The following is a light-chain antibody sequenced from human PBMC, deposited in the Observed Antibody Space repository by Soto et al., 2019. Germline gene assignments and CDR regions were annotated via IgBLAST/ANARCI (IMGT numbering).Light chain of an antibody. CDR2: DAY. CDR3: QHYNTYST. J-gene: IGKJ1*01. CDR1: QSIRSW. V-gene: IGKV1-5*01. Sequence: DIQMTQSPSILSASVGDRVTITCRASQSIRSWLAWYQQKPGKAPKLLIYDAYSLESGVPSRFSGRRSGTEFTLTIAGLQPEDFATYYCQHYNTYSTFGQGTKVDI.